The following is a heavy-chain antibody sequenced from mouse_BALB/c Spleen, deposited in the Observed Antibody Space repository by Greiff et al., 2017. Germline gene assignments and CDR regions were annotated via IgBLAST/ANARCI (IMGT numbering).Heavy chain of an antibody. J-gene: IGHJ4*01. CDR3: ARRDSYYGSSHYFDY. V-gene: IGHV1-80*01. CDR2: IYPGDGDT. CDR1: GYAFSSYW. Sequence: LQESGAELVRPGSSVKISCKASGYAFSSYWMNWVKQRPGQGLEWIGQIYPGDGDTNYNGKFKGKATLTADKSSSTAYMQLSSLTSEDSAVYFCARRDSYYGSSHYFDYWGQGTSVTVSS. D-gene: IGHD1-1*01.